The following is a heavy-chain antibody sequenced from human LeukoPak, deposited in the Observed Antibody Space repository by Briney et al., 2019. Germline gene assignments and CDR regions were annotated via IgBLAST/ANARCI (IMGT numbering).Heavy chain of an antibody. V-gene: IGHV1-18*01. J-gene: IGHJ3*02. D-gene: IGHD3-22*01. CDR1: GYTFTSYG. Sequence: ASVKVSCKASGYTFTSYGISWVRQAPGQGLEGMGWISAYNGDTNYAQKLQGRVTMTTDTSTSTAYMELRSLRSDDTAVYYCARGRYYYDSSGYMVLDAFDIWGQGTMVTVSS. CDR3: ARGRYYYDSSGYMVLDAFDI. CDR2: ISAYNGDT.